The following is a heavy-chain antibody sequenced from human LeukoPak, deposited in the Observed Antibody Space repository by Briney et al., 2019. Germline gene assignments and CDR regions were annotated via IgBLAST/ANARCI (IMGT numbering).Heavy chain of an antibody. CDR2: ISSRGSSI. J-gene: IGHJ6*02. Sequence: GGSLRLSCAASGFTFSDYSMNWVRQAPGKGLEWVSYISSRGSSIYYADSVKGRFTISRDNAKNSLYLQMNSLRAEDTAVYYCARARSPHYYYGMDVWGQGTTVTVSS. D-gene: IGHD2-15*01. CDR1: GFTFSDYS. V-gene: IGHV3-48*01. CDR3: ARARSPHYYYGMDV.